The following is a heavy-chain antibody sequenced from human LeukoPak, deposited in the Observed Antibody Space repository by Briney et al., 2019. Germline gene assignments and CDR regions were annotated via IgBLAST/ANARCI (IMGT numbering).Heavy chain of an antibody. J-gene: IGHJ5*02. CDR1: GYTFTGYY. CDR3: ARYSRDIVVVVAANNWFDP. CDR2: INPNSGGT. V-gene: IGHV1-2*02. D-gene: IGHD2-15*01. Sequence: ASVKVSCKASGYTFTGYYMHWVRQAPGQGLEWMGWINPNSGGTNYAQKFQGRVTMTRDTSISTAYMELSRLRSGDTAVYYCARYSRDIVVVVAANNWFDPWGQGTLVTVSS.